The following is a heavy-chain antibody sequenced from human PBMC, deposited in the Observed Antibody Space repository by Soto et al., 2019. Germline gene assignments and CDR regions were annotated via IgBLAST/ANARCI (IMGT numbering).Heavy chain of an antibody. D-gene: IGHD2-21*01. CDR2: ISSGGDTK. CDR3: ARAFMWIDY. Sequence: GGSLRLSCAVSGFTFRSYSMHWVRQSPGKGLEWISYISSGGDTKYYADSVTGRFTISRDNAKNSLFLQMSSLRAEDTAVYYCARAFMWIDYPGQGTLVTVSS. J-gene: IGHJ4*02. CDR1: GFTFRSYS. V-gene: IGHV3-48*01.